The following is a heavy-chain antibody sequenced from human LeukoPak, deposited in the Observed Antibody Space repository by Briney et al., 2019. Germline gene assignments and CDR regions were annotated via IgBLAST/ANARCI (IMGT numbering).Heavy chain of an antibody. Sequence: SETLSLTCTVSGASIGSTYYYWGWIRQPPGKGLEWIGIIYYSGSTYYNPSLKSRVTISVDTSKNQFSLKLSSVTAADTAVYYCARQAPNSSWYTSQAFDIWGQGTMVTVSS. CDR3: ARQAPNSSWYTSQAFDI. V-gene: IGHV4-39*01. J-gene: IGHJ3*02. CDR2: IYYSGST. CDR1: GASIGSTYYY. D-gene: IGHD6-13*01.